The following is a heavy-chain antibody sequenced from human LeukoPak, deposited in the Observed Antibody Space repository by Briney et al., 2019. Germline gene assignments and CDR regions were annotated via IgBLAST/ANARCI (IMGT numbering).Heavy chain of an antibody. J-gene: IGHJ4*02. D-gene: IGHD3-22*01. CDR1: GFTFSSYA. CDR3: ASKAYYYDSSGYYEGDY. V-gene: IGHV3-30*04. CDR2: ISYDGSNK. Sequence: GGSLRLSCAASGFTFSSYAMHWVRQAPGKGLEWVAVISYDGSNKYYADSVKGRFTISRDNSKNTLYLQMNSLRAEDTAVYYCASKAYYYDSSGYYEGDYWGQGTLVTVSS.